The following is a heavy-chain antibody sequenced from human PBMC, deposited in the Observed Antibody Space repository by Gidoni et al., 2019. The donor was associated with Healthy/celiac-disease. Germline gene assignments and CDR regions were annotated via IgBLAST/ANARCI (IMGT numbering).Heavy chain of an antibody. CDR3: AGRTLGNDPQDEPGDY. D-gene: IGHD1-1*01. V-gene: IGHV1-69*01. Sequence: QVQLVQSGAEVNKPGSSVKVSCQASGGTFSSYAISWVRQAPGQGLEWMGGIIPIFGTANYAQKFQGRVTITADESTSTAYMELSSLRSEDTAVYYCAGRTLGNDPQDEPGDYWGQGTLVTVSS. CDR2: IIPIFGTA. J-gene: IGHJ4*02. CDR1: GGTFSSYA.